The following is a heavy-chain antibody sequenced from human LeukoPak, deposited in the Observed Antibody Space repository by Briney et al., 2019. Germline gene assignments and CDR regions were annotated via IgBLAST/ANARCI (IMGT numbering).Heavy chain of an antibody. V-gene: IGHV4-34*01. Sequence: PSETLSLTCAVYGGSFSGYYWSWIRQPPGKGLEWIGEINHSGSTNYNPSLKSRVTISVDTSKNQFSLKLSSVTAADTAVYYCAREGSAWTSYWHYYFDYWGEGTLVTVSS. D-gene: IGHD1-26*01. J-gene: IGHJ4*02. CDR3: AREGSAWTSYWHYYFDY. CDR1: GGSFSGYY. CDR2: INHSGST.